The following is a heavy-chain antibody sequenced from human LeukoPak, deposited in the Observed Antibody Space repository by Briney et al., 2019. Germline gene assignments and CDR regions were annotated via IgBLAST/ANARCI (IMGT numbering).Heavy chain of an antibody. Sequence: SETLSLTRTVSGGSISSYYWSWIRQPAGKGLEWIGRIYTSGSTNYNPSLKSRVTMSVDTSKNQFSLKLSSVTAADTAVYYCARVVGAKIGYYYYYYMDVWGKGITVTVSS. CDR2: IYTSGST. CDR1: GGSISSYY. D-gene: IGHD1-26*01. J-gene: IGHJ6*03. V-gene: IGHV4-4*07. CDR3: ARVVGAKIGYYYYYYMDV.